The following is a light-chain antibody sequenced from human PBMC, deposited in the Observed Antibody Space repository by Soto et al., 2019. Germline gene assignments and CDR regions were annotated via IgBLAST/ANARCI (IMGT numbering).Light chain of an antibody. V-gene: IGKV1-33*01. CDR2: DAS. CDR1: QDISNY. Sequence: DIQMTQSPSSLSASVGDRVTITCQARQDISNYLNWYQQKPGKAPKLLIYDASNLETGVPSRFSGSVSGTDFTFTISSLQPEDIATYYCQQYDNLITFGPGTKVYIK. J-gene: IGKJ3*01. CDR3: QQYDNLIT.